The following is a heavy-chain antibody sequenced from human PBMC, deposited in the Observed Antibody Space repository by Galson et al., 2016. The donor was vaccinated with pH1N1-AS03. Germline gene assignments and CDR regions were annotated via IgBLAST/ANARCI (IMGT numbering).Heavy chain of an antibody. CDR2: IIIGRGLPP. Sequence: LSLTCTVSRGTFGGAYWTWIRQPPGKGLEWIGEIIIGRGLPPTYTPSLKRRVTISIDTSRGELSLRLRSVTAADTGVYYCARRPTGIDSWGQGSQVTVSS. J-gene: IGHJ5*01. CDR1: RGTFGGAY. V-gene: IGHV4-34*12. D-gene: IGHD3-10*01. CDR3: ARRPTGIDS.